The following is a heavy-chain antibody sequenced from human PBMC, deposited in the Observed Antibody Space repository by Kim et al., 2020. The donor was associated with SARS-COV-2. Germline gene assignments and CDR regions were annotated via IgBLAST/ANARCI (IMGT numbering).Heavy chain of an antibody. CDR2: IFWDGNQ. CDR1: GFSLNSGGVG. V-gene: IGHV2-5*02. J-gene: IGHJ4*02. D-gene: IGHD2-21*01. Sequence: SGPTLVKSTQTLTLTCTFSGFSLNSGGVGVGWIRQPPGKALECLALIFWDGNQRYTPSLRKRLSVTKDTSRSKVLLTMTDMAPLDTGTYFCAHSPGSVVMNALYLDVWGQGFPVTVSS. CDR3: AHSPGSVVMNALYLDV.